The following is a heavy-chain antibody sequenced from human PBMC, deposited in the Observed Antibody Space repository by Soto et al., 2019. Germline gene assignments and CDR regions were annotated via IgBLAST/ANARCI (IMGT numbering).Heavy chain of an antibody. CDR2: SNGGNGNT. J-gene: IGHJ3*02. CDR3: ARDLKGNVRSGASWRTGGAENALDI. Sequence: QVQLVQSGAEVKKPGASVKVSCKASGYTFTNFAMRWVRQAPGQTLEWMGWSNGGNGNTKYSQRFQGRVTLTRDTSASTAYMELSSLRSDDTAVYYCARDLKGNVRSGASWRTGGAENALDIWGQGTMVTVSS. CDR1: GYTFTNFA. D-gene: IGHD2-15*01. V-gene: IGHV1-3*01.